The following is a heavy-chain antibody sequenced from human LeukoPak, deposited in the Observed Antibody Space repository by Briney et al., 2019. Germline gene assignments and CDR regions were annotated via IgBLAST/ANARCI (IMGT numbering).Heavy chain of an antibody. V-gene: IGHV3-30*02. CDR2: IRSDGSII. Sequence: GGSLRLSCAASGFTFSSYGMHWIRQAPGKGLEWVAFIRSDGSIIYNADSVKGRFTISRDNSKNTLYLQMNSLRADDTAVYYCAKDRYYFDYWGQGTLVTVSS. CDR3: AKDRYYFDY. J-gene: IGHJ4*02. CDR1: GFTFSSYG.